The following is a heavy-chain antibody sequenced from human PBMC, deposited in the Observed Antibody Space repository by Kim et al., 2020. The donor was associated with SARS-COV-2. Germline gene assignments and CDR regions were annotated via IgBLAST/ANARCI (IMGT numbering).Heavy chain of an antibody. Sequence: GGSLRLSCVAHTFTFSDYFMTWIRQAPGKGLEWVSYISGDGRTIYYSDSVKGRFTISTDNTRNSVYLQMNSLRVEDTAVYYCARWIQNWFDPWGQGTLVT. CDR1: TFTFSDYF. CDR3: ARWIQNWFDP. CDR2: ISGDGRTI. J-gene: IGHJ5*02. V-gene: IGHV3-11*01. D-gene: IGHD5-18*01.